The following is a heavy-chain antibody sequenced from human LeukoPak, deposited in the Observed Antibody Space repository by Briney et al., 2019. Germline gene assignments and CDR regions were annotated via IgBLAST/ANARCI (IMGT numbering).Heavy chain of an antibody. J-gene: IGHJ4*02. V-gene: IGHV1-18*01. CDR3: ARDAMGFRLTVDY. Sequence: ASVKVSCKTSGYTFFTYGISWVRQAPGQGLEWMGWINTNNGDTNYAENLQGRVTMTTDTSTSTAYMEMRSLRLDDTAVYYCARDAMGFRLTVDYWGQGTPVTVSS. CDR2: INTNNGDT. D-gene: IGHD1-26*01. CDR1: GYTFFTYG.